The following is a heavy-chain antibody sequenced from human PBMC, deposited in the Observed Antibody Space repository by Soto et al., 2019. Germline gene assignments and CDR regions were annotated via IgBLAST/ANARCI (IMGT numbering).Heavy chain of an antibody. D-gene: IGHD2-15*01. CDR2: ISYDGSNK. J-gene: IGHJ4*02. V-gene: IGHV3-30-3*01. CDR1: GFTFSSYA. CDR3: ARDKEILFTMYYFDY. Sequence: GGSLRLSCAASGFTFSSYAMHWVRQAPGKGLEWVAVISYDGSNKYYADSVKGRFTISRDNPKNTLYLQMNSLRAEDTAVYYCARDKEILFTMYYFDYWGQGTLVTVSS.